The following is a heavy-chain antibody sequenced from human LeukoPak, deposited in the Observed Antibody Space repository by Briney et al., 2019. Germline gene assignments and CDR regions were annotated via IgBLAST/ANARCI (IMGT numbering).Heavy chain of an antibody. J-gene: IGHJ4*02. D-gene: IGHD3-10*01. CDR1: GGSISSYY. CDR3: AREGLLWFGESRFDY. Sequence: SETLSLTCTVSGGSISSYYWSWIRQPAGKGLEWIGRIYTSGSTNYNPSLKSRVTISVDTSKNQFSLKLSSVTAADTAVYYCAREGLLWFGESRFDYWGQGTLVTVSS. CDR2: IYTSGST. V-gene: IGHV4-4*07.